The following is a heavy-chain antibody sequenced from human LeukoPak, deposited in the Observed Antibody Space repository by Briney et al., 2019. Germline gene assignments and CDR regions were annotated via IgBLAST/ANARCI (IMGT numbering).Heavy chain of an antibody. D-gene: IGHD1-14*01. J-gene: IGHJ4*02. CDR3: GREILEPGKTITY. CDR1: GFTFSTYW. CDR2: INQGGSES. Sequence: GGSLRLSCAASGFTFSTYWMTWVRQAPGKGLEWVANINQGGSESYYVDSVKGRFTISRDNAKNTLYLQMNSLRAEDTAVYYCGREILEPGKTITYWGQGSLITVSS. V-gene: IGHV3-7*01.